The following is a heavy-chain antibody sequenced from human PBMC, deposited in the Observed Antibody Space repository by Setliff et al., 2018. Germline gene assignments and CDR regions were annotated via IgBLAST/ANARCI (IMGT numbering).Heavy chain of an antibody. D-gene: IGHD2-2*01. CDR1: GYAFGSPG. CDR3: ARDRKEIVVKPPAASLDY. Sequence: GASVKVSCKASGYAFGSPGISWVRQAPGQGLEWMGWISAYNGYIVYAQKFQGRVTMTTDTSTTTAYMEVRSLRSDDTAVYYCARDRKEIVVKPPAASLDYWGQGTQVTVSS. CDR2: ISAYNGYI. J-gene: IGHJ4*02. V-gene: IGHV1-18*01.